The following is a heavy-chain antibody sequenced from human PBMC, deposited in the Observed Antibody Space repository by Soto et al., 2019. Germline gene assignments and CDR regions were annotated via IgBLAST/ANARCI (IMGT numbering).Heavy chain of an antibody. D-gene: IGHD6-19*01. CDR1: GGSFSGYY. CDR3: ARGPHQWLVRIRNYFDY. CDR2: INHSGST. J-gene: IGHJ4*02. V-gene: IGHV4-34*01. Sequence: QVQLQQWGAGLLKPSETLSLTCAVYGGSFSGYYWSWIRQPPGKGLEWIGEINHSGSTNYNPSLKSRVTISVDTSKNQFSLKLSSVTAADTAVYYCARGPHQWLVRIRNYFDYWGQGTLVTVSS.